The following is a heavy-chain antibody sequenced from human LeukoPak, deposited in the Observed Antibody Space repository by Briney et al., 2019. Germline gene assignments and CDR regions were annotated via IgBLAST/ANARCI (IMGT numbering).Heavy chain of an antibody. Sequence: GGSLRLSCVVSGFYLSDYYMSWIRQAPGKGLEWISYISSSGGNIYFADSVKGRFTVSRDNVRGSLYLQMNSLTADDTAIYYCARRRDYFDYWGQGTQVTVSS. CDR3: ARRRDYFDY. CDR1: GFYLSDYY. CDR2: ISSSGGNI. J-gene: IGHJ4*01. V-gene: IGHV3-11*01.